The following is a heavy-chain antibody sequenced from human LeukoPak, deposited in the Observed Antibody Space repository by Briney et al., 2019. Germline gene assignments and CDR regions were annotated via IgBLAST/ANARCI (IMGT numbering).Heavy chain of an antibody. CDR1: GFTFNTYD. V-gene: IGHV1-18*01. CDR3: TRYCSGGACYAYDAFDI. D-gene: IGHD2-15*01. J-gene: IGHJ3*02. CDR2: ISPYNGDS. Sequence: GASVKVSCKPSGFTFNTYDFNWVRQAPGQGLEWAGWISPYNGDSKYAQRLQGRVTMTTDASTSTAYMELRSLRSDDTAVYYCTRYCSGGACYAYDAFDIWGQGTMVTVSS.